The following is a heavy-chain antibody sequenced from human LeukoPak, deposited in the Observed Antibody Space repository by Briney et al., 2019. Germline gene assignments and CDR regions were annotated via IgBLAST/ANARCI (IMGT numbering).Heavy chain of an antibody. D-gene: IGHD6-13*01. Sequence: PSETLSLTCAVSGGSISSYYWSWIRQPSGKGLEWIGYIYYSGSTNYNPSLKSRVTISVDTSKNQFSLKLSSVTAADTAVYYCARLEGIAAAGPMGWFDPWGQGTLVAVSS. CDR2: IYYSGST. CDR3: ARLEGIAAAGPMGWFDP. CDR1: GGSISSYY. J-gene: IGHJ5*02. V-gene: IGHV4-59*08.